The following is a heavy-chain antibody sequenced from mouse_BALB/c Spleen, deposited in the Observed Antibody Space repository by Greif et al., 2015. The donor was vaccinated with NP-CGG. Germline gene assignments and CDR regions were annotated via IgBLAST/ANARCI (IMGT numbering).Heavy chain of an antibody. CDR2: ISNGGGST. Sequence: EVMLVESGGGLVQPGGSLKLSCATSGFTFSDYYMYWVRQTPEKRLEWVAYISNGGGSTYYPDTAKGRFTISRDNAKNTLYLQMSRLKSEDTAMYYCARPGNSPHYYDWYFDVWGAGTTVTVSS. J-gene: IGHJ1*01. CDR3: ARPGNSPHYYDWYFDV. D-gene: IGHD1-2*01. V-gene: IGHV5-12*02. CDR1: GFTFSDYY.